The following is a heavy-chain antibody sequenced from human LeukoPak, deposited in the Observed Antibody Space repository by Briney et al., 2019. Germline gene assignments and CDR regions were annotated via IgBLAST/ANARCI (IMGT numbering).Heavy chain of an antibody. V-gene: IGHV3-23*01. CDR2: ISGSGGST. Sequence: GGSLRLSCAASGFTFSSYAMSWVRQAPGKGLEWVSAISGSGGSTCYADSVKGRFTISRDNSKNTLYLQVNSLRAEDTAVYYCAKIAVSWVAGTIDQWGQGIRVTVSS. CDR3: AKIAVSWVAGTIDQ. J-gene: IGHJ4*02. D-gene: IGHD1-1*01. CDR1: GFTFSSYA.